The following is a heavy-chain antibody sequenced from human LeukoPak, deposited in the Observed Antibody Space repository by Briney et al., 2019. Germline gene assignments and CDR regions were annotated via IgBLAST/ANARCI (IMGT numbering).Heavy chain of an antibody. CDR2: IKQDGSEK. CDR3: GDPPSDY. J-gene: IGHJ4*02. CDR1: GFRFSKNW. D-gene: IGHD2-21*02. Sequence: GGSLRLSCAASGFRFSKNWMTWVRQAPGKGLEWVANIKQDGSEKNYVDSVKGRFTISRDNAKNSLHLQMNSLRAEDTAVYYCGDPPSDYWGQGTLVTVSS. V-gene: IGHV3-7*01.